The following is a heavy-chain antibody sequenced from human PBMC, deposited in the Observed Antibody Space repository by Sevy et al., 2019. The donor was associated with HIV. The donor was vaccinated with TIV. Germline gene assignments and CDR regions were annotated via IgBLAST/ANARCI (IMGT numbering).Heavy chain of an antibody. Sequence: SETLSLTCAVHEGSFSGYYWNWIRQLPGKGLEWIGEINESGITYYNPSLKSRVTISVDTSKKQFSLKLNSVTAADTAVYFCARSPPVVVVPGAPSWFDPWGQGTLVTVSS. D-gene: IGHD2-2*01. CDR1: EGSFSGYY. V-gene: IGHV4-34*01. CDR2: INESGIT. CDR3: ARSPPVVVVPGAPSWFDP. J-gene: IGHJ5*02.